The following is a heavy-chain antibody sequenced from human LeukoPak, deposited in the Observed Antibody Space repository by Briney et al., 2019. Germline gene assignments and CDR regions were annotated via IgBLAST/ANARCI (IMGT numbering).Heavy chain of an antibody. J-gene: IGHJ4*02. D-gene: IGHD6-13*01. Sequence: PGGSLRLSCEASGFTFSSYEMNWVRQAPGKGLEWVSAISGSGGNTYYADSVKGRFTISRDNSKNTLYLQLNSLRAEDTAVYYCAKGPKQQLAGSRGHYFDYWGQGTLVTVSS. V-gene: IGHV3-23*01. CDR3: AKGPKQQLAGSRGHYFDY. CDR1: GFTFSSYE. CDR2: ISGSGGNT.